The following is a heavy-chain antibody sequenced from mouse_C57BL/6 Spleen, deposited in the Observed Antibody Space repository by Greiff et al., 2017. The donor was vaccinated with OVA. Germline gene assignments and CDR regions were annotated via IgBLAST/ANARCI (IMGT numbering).Heavy chain of an antibody. D-gene: IGHD4-1*01. Sequence: VQLQQSGPGLAKPSQTLSLTCSVTGYSITSDYWNWIRKFPGNKLEYMGYISYSGSTYYNPSLKSRLSITRDTSKNQYYLQLNSVTTEDTATDYCARRTGTGSYAMDYWGQGTSVTVSS. CDR1: GYSITSDY. CDR2: ISYSGST. V-gene: IGHV3-8*01. CDR3: ARRTGTGSYAMDY. J-gene: IGHJ4*01.